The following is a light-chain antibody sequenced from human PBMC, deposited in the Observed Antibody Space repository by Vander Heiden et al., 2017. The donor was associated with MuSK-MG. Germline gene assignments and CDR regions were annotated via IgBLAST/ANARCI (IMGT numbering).Light chain of an antibody. CDR1: QGINNY. V-gene: IGKV1-9*01. CDR2: AAS. CDR3: QQLNSYPRTLT. Sequence: DIQLTQSPSFLSASVGDRVTITCRASQGINNYLAWYQQKPGKAPKLLIYAASTLQSGVPSRFSGSGSGTDFTLTISSLQPEDFATYYCQQLNSYPRTLTFGGGTKVEIK. J-gene: IGKJ4*01.